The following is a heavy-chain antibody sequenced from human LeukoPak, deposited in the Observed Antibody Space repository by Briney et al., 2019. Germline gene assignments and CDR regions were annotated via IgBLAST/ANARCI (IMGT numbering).Heavy chain of an antibody. CDR2: ITSASTYI. V-gene: IGHV3-21*01. Sequence: PGGSLRLSCAVSGFTFSTYNMNWVRQAPGKGLEWVSSITSASTYIYYADSVKGRFTISRDKAKNSLYLQMNGLRVEDTAVYYCATIDYWGQGTLVTVSS. J-gene: IGHJ4*02. CDR3: ATIDY. CDR1: GFTFSTYN.